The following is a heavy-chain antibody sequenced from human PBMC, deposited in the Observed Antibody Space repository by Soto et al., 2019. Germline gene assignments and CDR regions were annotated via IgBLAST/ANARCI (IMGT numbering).Heavy chain of an antibody. Sequence: QVQLVQSGAEVKKPGSSVKVSCKASGGTFSSYSISWVRQAPGQGLEWMGGSSPIFRTANYAQKFQGRVTITADESASTVYMELSSLRSEDTAVYYCARGGQHRKACYYYDMDVWGQGTTVTVSS. CDR1: GGTFSSYS. J-gene: IGHJ6*01. CDR2: SSPIFRTA. V-gene: IGHV1-69*01. CDR3: ARGGQHRKACYYYDMDV. D-gene: IGHD6-13*01.